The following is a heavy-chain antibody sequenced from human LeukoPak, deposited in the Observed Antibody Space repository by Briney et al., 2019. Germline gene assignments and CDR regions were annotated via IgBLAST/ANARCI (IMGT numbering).Heavy chain of an antibody. Sequence: ASVKVSCKASGYTFTSYAMHWVRQAPGQRLEWMGWINAGNGNTKYSQKFQGRVTITRDTSASTAYMELSSLRSEDTAVYYCAREATYIAASGFDPWGQGTLVTVSS. CDR1: GYTFTSYA. V-gene: IGHV1-3*01. J-gene: IGHJ5*02. CDR3: AREATYIAASGFDP. CDR2: INAGNGNT. D-gene: IGHD6-13*01.